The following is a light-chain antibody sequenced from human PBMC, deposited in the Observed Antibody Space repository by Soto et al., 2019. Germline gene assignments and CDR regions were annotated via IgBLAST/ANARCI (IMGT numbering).Light chain of an antibody. CDR3: QQYNTYST. V-gene: IGKV1-5*03. CDR2: KAF. J-gene: IGKJ5*01. CDR1: KNINKW. Sequence: DIQMTQSPSTLSASVGDRVTISCRASKNINKWLAWYQQKPGQAPTVLIYKAFTLGSGVPARFSGSGSGTEFTLTISSLQPDDFATYYCQQYNTYSTFGQGTRLEIK.